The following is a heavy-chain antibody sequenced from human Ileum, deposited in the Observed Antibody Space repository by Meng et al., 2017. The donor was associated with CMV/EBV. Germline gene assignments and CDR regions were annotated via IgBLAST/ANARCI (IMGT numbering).Heavy chain of an antibody. CDR1: LTFTYYY. J-gene: IGHJ4*02. V-gene: IGHV3-11*01. Sequence: LTFTYYYMSLIHPAPGEWLEWISYISLSDSMIFYADSVKDRFTLSRDNAKNSLSLQMNSLRAEDTAVYYCARGAPYYYDTTGYYKYWGQGALVTVSS. CDR2: ISLSDSMI. D-gene: IGHD3-22*01. CDR3: ARGAPYYYDTTGYYKY.